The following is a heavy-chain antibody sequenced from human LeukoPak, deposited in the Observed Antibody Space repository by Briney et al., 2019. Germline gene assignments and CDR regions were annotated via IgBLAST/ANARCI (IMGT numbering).Heavy chain of an antibody. CDR2: INHSGST. V-gene: IGHV4-34*01. D-gene: IGHD6-19*01. Sequence: NASETLSLTYAVYGGSFSGYYWSWIRQPSGKGLEWIGEINHSGSTNYNPSLKSRVTISVDTSKNQFSLKLSSVTAADTAVYYCARHKYSSGWPPEGAFDIWGQGTMVTVSS. J-gene: IGHJ3*02. CDR1: GGSFSGYY. CDR3: ARHKYSSGWPPEGAFDI.